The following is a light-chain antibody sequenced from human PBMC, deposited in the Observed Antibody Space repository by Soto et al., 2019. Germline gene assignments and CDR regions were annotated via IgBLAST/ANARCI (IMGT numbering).Light chain of an antibody. Sequence: DVQMTQSPSTLSASVGDRVTITCRASQSINNLLAWYQQKPGKAPKFLIYDVSTLESGVPSRFSGSASGTEFTLTFGSLQHGDFGIFYGKKYEIYPLIWGGGTRVEIK. CDR2: DVS. J-gene: IGKJ4*01. CDR1: QSINNL. V-gene: IGKV1-5*01. CDR3: KKYEIYPLI.